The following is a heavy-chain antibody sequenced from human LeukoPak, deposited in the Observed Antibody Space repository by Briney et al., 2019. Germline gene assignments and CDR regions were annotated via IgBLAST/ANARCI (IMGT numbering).Heavy chain of an antibody. V-gene: IGHV3-23*01. D-gene: IGHD3-3*01. J-gene: IGHJ4*02. CDR3: AKCPHYDFRSGYIDY. CDR1: GFTFSSYA. CDR2: ISGSGGST. Sequence: GGSLRLSCAASGFTFSSYAMSWVRQAPGKGLEWVSAISGSGGSTYYADSVKGRFTISRDNSKNTLYLQMNSLRAEDTAVYYCAKCPHYDFRSGYIDYWGQGTLVTVSS.